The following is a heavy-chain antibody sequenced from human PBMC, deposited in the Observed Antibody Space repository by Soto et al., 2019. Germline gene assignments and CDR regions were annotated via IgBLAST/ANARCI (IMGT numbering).Heavy chain of an antibody. Sequence: QVQLVQSGAEVKKPGASVKVSCKASGYTFTSYGVNWVRQAPGQGLEWMGWIRSYNNSTNYAQKPQGRATMTTDTPTNTAYMERRSRRSDDTAVYYWASHGKGDDYWGQGPLVPVSS. CDR3: ASHGKGDDY. CDR1: GYTFTSYG. J-gene: IGHJ4*02. V-gene: IGHV1-18*01. D-gene: IGHD1-26*01. CDR2: IRSYNNST.